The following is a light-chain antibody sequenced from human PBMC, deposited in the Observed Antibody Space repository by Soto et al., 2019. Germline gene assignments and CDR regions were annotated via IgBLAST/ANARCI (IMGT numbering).Light chain of an antibody. CDR3: QQYGNSPPT. CDR2: GAS. V-gene: IGKV3-20*01. Sequence: EIVLTQSPGTLSLSPGERATLSCRSSQSHSSTYLAWYQQKPGQAPRLLIYGASSRATGIPDRFIGSGSATDFTLTISRLEPEDFAVYHCQQYGNSPPTFGGGTKVEI. CDR1: QSHSSTY. J-gene: IGKJ4*01.